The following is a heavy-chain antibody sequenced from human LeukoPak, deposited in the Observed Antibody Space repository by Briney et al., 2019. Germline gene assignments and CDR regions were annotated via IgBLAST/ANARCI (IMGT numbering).Heavy chain of an antibody. Sequence: PGGFLRLSCSASGFTFSTYSMHWVRQAPGKGLEWVSSISSSISYIYYADSVKGRFTISRDNAKNSLCLQVNSLRAEDTAVYFCARGASVHSSSWYDYWGQGTLVTVSS. CDR3: ARGASVHSSSWYDY. V-gene: IGHV3-21*01. CDR1: GFTFSTYS. J-gene: IGHJ4*02. D-gene: IGHD6-13*01. CDR2: ISSSISYI.